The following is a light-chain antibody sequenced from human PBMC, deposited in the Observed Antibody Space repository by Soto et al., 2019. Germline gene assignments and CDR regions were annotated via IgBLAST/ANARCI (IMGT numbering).Light chain of an antibody. CDR1: SSDVGGYNY. CDR2: EVT. V-gene: IGLV2-14*01. Sequence: QSALTQPASVSGSPGQSITISCTGTSSDVGGYNYVSWYQQHPGNAPKLMIYEVTNRPSGVSNRFSGSKSGNTAYLTISGLQAEDEADYYCSSYTTSSTHWVFGGGTQLTVL. CDR3: SSYTTSSTHWV. J-gene: IGLJ3*02.